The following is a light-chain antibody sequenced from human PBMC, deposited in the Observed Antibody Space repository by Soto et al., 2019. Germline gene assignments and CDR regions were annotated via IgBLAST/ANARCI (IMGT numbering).Light chain of an antibody. CDR2: GAS. J-gene: IGKJ1*01. CDR3: QQYCSSGT. V-gene: IGKV3-20*01. Sequence: EIVLTQSPGTLSLSPGERATLSCRASQSVSNNYLAWYQQKPGQAPRLLIYGASNRATGIPDRFSGSESGTDFTLTMSRLEPEDFAVYYCQQYCSSGTFGQGTKVEIK. CDR1: QSVSNNY.